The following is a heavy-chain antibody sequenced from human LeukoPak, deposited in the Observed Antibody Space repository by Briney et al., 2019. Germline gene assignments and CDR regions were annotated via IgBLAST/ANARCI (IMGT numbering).Heavy chain of an antibody. CDR1: GFTFSSYW. CDR2: INSDGSST. V-gene: IGHV3-74*01. D-gene: IGHD3-3*01. J-gene: IGHJ6*03. CDR3: ARVAPEIFGVVIQPFSYYMDV. Sequence: GGSLRLSCAASGFTFSSYWMHWVRQAPGKGLVWVSRINSDGSSTSYADSVKGRFTISRDNAKNTLYLQMNSLRAEDTAVYYCARVAPEIFGVVIQPFSYYMDVWGKGTTATVSS.